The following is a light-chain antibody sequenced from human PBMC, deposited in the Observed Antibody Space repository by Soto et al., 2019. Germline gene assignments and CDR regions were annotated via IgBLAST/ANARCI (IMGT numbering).Light chain of an antibody. CDR1: QNINNY. CDR2: AAS. CDR3: QQYDSSPWT. Sequence: DIQMTQSPSSLSASVVDRVSITGLASQNINNYLNWYQQKPGKAPKLLIYAASSSQSGVPSRFSGSGSGTDFTLTISRLEPEDFAVYYCQQYDSSPWTFGQGTKVDIK. V-gene: IGKV1-39*01. J-gene: IGKJ1*01.